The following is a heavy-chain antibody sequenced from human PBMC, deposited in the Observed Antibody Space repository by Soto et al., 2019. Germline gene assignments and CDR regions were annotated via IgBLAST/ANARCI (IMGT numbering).Heavy chain of an antibody. CDR1: GDSISSSY. V-gene: IGHV4-59*01. CDR3: ARSGDYYDSSGYFDEFDY. CDR2: IYYSGST. J-gene: IGHJ4*02. D-gene: IGHD3-22*01. Sequence: SETLSLTCTVSGDSISSSYWSWIRQPPGKGLEWIWYIYYSGSTNYNPSLKSRVTISVDTSKNQFSLKLSSVTAADTAVYYCARSGDYYDSSGYFDEFDYWGQGTLVTVSS.